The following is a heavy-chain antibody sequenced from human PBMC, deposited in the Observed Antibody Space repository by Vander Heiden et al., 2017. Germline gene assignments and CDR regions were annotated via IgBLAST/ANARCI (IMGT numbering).Heavy chain of an antibody. CDR2: IWYDGSNK. J-gene: IGHJ4*02. Sequence: QVQLVESGGGVVQPGRSLRLSCAASGFTFSSYGMHWVRQAPGKGLEWVAVIWYDGSNKYYADSVKGRFTISRDNSKNTLYLQMNSLRAEDTAVYYCAREGGYCSSTSCLYFDYWGQGTLVTVSS. D-gene: IGHD2-2*01. V-gene: IGHV3-33*01. CDR3: AREGGYCSSTSCLYFDY. CDR1: GFTFSSYG.